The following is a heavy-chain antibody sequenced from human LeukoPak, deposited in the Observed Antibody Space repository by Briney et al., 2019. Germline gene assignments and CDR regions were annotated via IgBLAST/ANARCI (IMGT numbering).Heavy chain of an antibody. J-gene: IGHJ4*02. CDR1: GFTFDDYA. Sequence: GGSLRLSCATSGFTFDDYAMHWVRQAPGKGLEWVSVISADGGTTFYADSVKRRFTISRDNSKNSLYLQMNSLRPEDTALYYCAKDLSGDGYNWGIFDYWGQGTLVTVSS. V-gene: IGHV3-43*02. CDR2: ISADGGTT. D-gene: IGHD5-24*01. CDR3: AKDLSGDGYNWGIFDY.